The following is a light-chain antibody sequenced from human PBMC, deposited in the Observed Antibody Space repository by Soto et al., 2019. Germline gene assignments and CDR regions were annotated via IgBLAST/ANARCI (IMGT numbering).Light chain of an antibody. CDR1: QSVSSSY. CDR3: QLYVSSPPGYT. CDR2: AAS. J-gene: IGKJ2*01. Sequence: ESVLTQSPGTLSLSPGERAALSCRASQSVSSSYLAWYQQKSGQAPRLLIYAASTRATGIPDRFSGSGSGTDFTLTISRLEPEDFAVYFCQLYVSSPPGYTCGQGPKLEIK. V-gene: IGKV3-20*01.